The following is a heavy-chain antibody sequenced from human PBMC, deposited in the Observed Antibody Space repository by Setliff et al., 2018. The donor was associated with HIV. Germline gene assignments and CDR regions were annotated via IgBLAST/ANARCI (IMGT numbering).Heavy chain of an antibody. Sequence: ASVKVSCKASGYTFINYAMNWVRQAPGQGLEWMGWINTHTGSPTYAQAFTGRFVFSVDTSVSTAYLQISSLKAEDTAVYYCARALYGDYGGDINWFDPWGRGTLVTVSS. CDR2: INTHTGSP. D-gene: IGHD4-17*01. V-gene: IGHV7-4-1*02. J-gene: IGHJ5*02. CDR1: GYTFINYA. CDR3: ARALYGDYGGDINWFDP.